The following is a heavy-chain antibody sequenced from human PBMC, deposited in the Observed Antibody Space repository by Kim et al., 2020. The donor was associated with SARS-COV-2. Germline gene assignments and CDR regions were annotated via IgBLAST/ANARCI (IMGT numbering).Heavy chain of an antibody. V-gene: IGHV4-59*08. CDR3: ARRAGGDYNYDSSDYYTAFDI. Sequence: SETLSLTCTVSGVSISSYYWSWIRQPPGKGLEWIGYIYKSGSTNYNPYLKSRVTISVDTSKNQFSLKLNSVTAADTAVYYCARRAGGDYNYDSSDYYTAFDIWGQGTMVTVSS. D-gene: IGHD3-22*01. J-gene: IGHJ3*02. CDR1: GVSISSYY. CDR2: IYKSGST.